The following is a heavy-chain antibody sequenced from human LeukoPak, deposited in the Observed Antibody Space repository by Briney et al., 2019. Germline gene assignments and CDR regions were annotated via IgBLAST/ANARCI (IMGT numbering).Heavy chain of an antibody. Sequence: AGGSLRLSCTASGFTFSTYWMSWVRQAPGKGLEWVANIKQDGSEKYYVDSVKGRFTISRDNAKNSLYLQMNGLRAEDTAVYYCATVPAFDIWGQGTMVTVSS. CDR3: ATVPAFDI. J-gene: IGHJ3*02. V-gene: IGHV3-7*01. CDR1: GFTFSTYW. CDR2: IKQDGSEK.